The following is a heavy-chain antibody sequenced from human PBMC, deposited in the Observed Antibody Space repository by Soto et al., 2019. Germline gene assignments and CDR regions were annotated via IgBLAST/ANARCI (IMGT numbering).Heavy chain of an antibody. D-gene: IGHD2-15*01. V-gene: IGHV3-33*01. CDR3: ARDAEELVVAASSLEY. Sequence: QVQLVESGGGVVQPGRSLRLSCAASGFTFSSYGMHWVRQAPGKGLEWVAVIWYDGSNKYYADSVKGRFTISRDNSQNTLYLQMNSLRAEDTAVYYCARDAEELVVAASSLEYWGQGTLVTVSS. J-gene: IGHJ4*02. CDR1: GFTFSSYG. CDR2: IWYDGSNK.